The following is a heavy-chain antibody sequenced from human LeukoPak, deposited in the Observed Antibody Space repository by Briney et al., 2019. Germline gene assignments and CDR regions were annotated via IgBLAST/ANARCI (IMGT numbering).Heavy chain of an antibody. CDR2: INPSGGST. J-gene: IGHJ4*02. V-gene: IGHV1-46*01. Sequence: DSVKVSCKASGYTFTSYYMHWMRQPPGQGLEWMGIINPSGGSTSYAQKFQGRVTMTRDTSTSTVYMELSSLRSEDTGVYYCARDLGTGWLQLLPGFDYWGQGTLVTVSS. CDR3: ARDLGTGWLQLLPGFDY. D-gene: IGHD5-24*01. CDR1: GYTFTSYY.